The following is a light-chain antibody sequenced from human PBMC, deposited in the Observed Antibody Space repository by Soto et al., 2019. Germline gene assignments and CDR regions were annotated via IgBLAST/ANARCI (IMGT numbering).Light chain of an antibody. V-gene: IGKV1-5*03. CDR1: QSISSW. J-gene: IGKJ1*01. CDR3: QQYNSYLWT. CDR2: KAS. Sequence: DIQMTQSPSTLSASVGDRVTITCRASQSISSWLAWYQQKPGKAPKLLIYKASILESGVPSRFSGSGYGTEFTLTISSLQPDDCATYYCQQYNSYLWTFGQGTKVEIK.